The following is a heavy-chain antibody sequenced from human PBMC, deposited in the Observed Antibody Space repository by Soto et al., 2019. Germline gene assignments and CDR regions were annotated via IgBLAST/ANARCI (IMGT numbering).Heavy chain of an antibody. V-gene: IGHV1-69*05. Sequence: GASVKVSCKASGGTFSSYAISWVRQAPGQGLEWMGGIIPIFGTANYAQKFQGRVTMTRDTSISTAYIELRSLRSDDTAVYYCVRSKDSSGYLDYWGQGTLVTVSP. J-gene: IGHJ4*02. CDR2: IIPIFGTA. CDR1: GGTFSSYA. D-gene: IGHD3-22*01. CDR3: VRSKDSSGYLDY.